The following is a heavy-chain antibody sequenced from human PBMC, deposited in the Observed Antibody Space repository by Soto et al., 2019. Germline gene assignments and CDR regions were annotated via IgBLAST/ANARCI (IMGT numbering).Heavy chain of an antibody. CDR2: IYSSGNT. D-gene: IGHD3-3*01. Sequence: PSGTLSLTCIVSGGTISGYYWTWIRQPAGKGLEWIGRIYSSGNTKYNPSLQSRVTMSLDTSNNQFSLRLTSVTADDTAVYYCARGQRFSDWFDPWGQGTSVTVSS. J-gene: IGHJ5*02. CDR3: ARGQRFSDWFDP. CDR1: GGTISGYY. V-gene: IGHV4-4*07.